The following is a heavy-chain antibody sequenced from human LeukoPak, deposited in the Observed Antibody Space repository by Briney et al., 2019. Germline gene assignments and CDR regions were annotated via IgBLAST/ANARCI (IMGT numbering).Heavy chain of an antibody. J-gene: IGHJ4*02. D-gene: IGHD3-22*01. CDR3: AREDYYDSSGYCLFDY. Sequence: SVKVSCKASGYTFTGYYMHWVRQAPGQGLEWMGGIIPIFGTANYAQKFQGRVTITTDESTSTAYMELSSLRSEDTAVYYCAREDYYDSSGYCLFDYWGQGTLVTVSS. CDR1: GYTFTGYY. V-gene: IGHV1-69*05. CDR2: IIPIFGTA.